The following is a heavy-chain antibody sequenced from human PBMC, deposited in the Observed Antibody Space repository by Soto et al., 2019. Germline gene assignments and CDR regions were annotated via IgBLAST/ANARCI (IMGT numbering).Heavy chain of an antibody. D-gene: IGHD3-3*01. CDR1: GFTFSSYW. Sequence: GGSLRLSCAASGFTFSSYWMHWVRQAPGKGLVWVSRINSDGSSTSYADSVKGRFTISRDNAKNTLYLQMNSLRAEDTAVYYCARAMIDFWSGYYTGIDYWGQGTLVTVSS. V-gene: IGHV3-74*01. CDR2: INSDGSST. J-gene: IGHJ4*02. CDR3: ARAMIDFWSGYYTGIDY.